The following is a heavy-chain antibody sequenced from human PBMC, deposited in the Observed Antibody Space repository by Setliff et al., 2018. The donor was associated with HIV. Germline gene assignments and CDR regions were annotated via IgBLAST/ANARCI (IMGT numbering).Heavy chain of an antibody. J-gene: IGHJ4*02. CDR1: GFTFDDYA. Sequence: GGSLRLSCAASGFTFDDYAMHWVRQAPGKGLEWVSGISWNSGSIGYADSVKGRFTISRDNAKNSLYLQMNSLRAEDTALYYCAKDKGIAVAGTRIFDYWGQGTLVTVSS. CDR3: AKDKGIAVAGTRIFDY. CDR2: ISWNSGSI. D-gene: IGHD6-19*01. V-gene: IGHV3-9*01.